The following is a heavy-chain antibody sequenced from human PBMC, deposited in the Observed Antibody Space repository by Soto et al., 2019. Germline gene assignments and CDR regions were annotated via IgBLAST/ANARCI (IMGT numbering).Heavy chain of an antibody. CDR3: ARHGSY. V-gene: IGHV4-39*01. CDR1: GVSISSSSYY. Sequence: TSETLSLTCTVSGVSISSSSYYWGWIRQTPGKGLEWIGTIYFSGSTYYNPSLKSRVTISVDRSKNQFSLNLTSVTAADTALYYCARHGSYWGPGTLVTVSS. CDR2: IYFSGST. J-gene: IGHJ4*02.